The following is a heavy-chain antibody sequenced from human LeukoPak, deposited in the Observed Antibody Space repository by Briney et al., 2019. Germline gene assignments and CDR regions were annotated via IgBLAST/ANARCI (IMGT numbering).Heavy chain of an antibody. V-gene: IGHV3-23*01. D-gene: IGHD4-23*01. CDR3: ARDRYYGGSSHAFDI. CDR2: ISGGGAVT. Sequence: GGSLRLSCAASGFSFTNYAMTWVRQAPGKGLEWVSSISGGGAVTYYADSVKGRFTISRDNAKNTLYLQMDSLRAEDTAVYYCARDRYYGGSSHAFDIWGQGTMVTVSS. CDR1: GFSFTNYA. J-gene: IGHJ3*02.